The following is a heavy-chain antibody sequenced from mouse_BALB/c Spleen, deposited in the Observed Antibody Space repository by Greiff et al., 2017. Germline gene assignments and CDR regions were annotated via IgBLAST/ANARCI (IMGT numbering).Heavy chain of an antibody. J-gene: IGHJ4*01. CDR3: ARHGRYDGAMDY. Sequence: VQLQESGPDLVAPSQSLSITCTVSGFSLTSYGVHWVRQPPGKGLEWLVVIWSDGSTTYNSALKSRLSISKDNSKSQVFLKMNSLQTDDTAMYYCARHGRYDGAMDYWGQGTSGTVSS. CDR2: IWSDGST. D-gene: IGHD2-14*01. CDR1: GFSLTSYG. V-gene: IGHV2-6-2*01.